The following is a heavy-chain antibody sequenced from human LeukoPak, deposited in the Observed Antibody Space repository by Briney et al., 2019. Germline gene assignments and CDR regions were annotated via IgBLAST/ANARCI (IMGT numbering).Heavy chain of an antibody. CDR1: GFTFSSYA. V-gene: IGHV3-30-3*01. J-gene: IGHJ4*02. CDR3: ARDLGRAVTTPNYFDY. D-gene: IGHD4-17*01. Sequence: PGGSLRLSCAASGFTFSSYAMHWVRQAPGKGLEWVAGISYDGSNKYYADSVKGRITISRDNSKNTLYLQMNSLRAEDTAVYYCARDLGRAVTTPNYFDYWGQGTLVTVSS. CDR2: ISYDGSNK.